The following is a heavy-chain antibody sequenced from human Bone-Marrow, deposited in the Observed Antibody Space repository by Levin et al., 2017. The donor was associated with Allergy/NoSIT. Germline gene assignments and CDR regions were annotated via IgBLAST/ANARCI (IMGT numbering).Heavy chain of an antibody. CDR3: ARLRKDTIDY. V-gene: IGHV4-39*01. J-gene: IGHJ4*02. D-gene: IGHD2-15*01. CDR2: ISYSGGTT. Sequence: PGGSLRLSCSVSGGSISSSSYYWGWIRQAPGKELEWIGSISYSGGTTYYTPSLQSRVTISIDTSKNQFSLKLRSVTAADTAVYHCARLRKDTIDYWGQGTLVTVSS. CDR1: GGSISSSSYY.